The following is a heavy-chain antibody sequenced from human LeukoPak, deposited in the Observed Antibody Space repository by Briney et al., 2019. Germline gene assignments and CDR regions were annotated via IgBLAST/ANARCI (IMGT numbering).Heavy chain of an antibody. CDR1: GGSMNSYY. D-gene: IGHD3-3*01. CDR2: IYYSGST. Sequence: SETLSLTCSVSGGSMNSYYWSWIRPSPGKGLEWIGYIYYSGSTTYNRSLKSRVTMSLDTSENQFSLKLRSVTAADTAVYYCARQAIFGVAIDYWGQGTLVTVSS. CDR3: ARQAIFGVAIDY. V-gene: IGHV4-59*08. J-gene: IGHJ4*02.